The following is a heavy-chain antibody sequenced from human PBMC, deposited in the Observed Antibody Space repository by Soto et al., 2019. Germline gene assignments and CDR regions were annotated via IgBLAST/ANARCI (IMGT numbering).Heavy chain of an antibody. CDR2: ISAYSGDT. V-gene: IGHV1-18*01. D-gene: IGHD3-3*01. CDR1: GYTFTNYA. Sequence: VQLLQSGGEVRKPGASVKVSCKTSGYTFTNYAINWVRQAPGQGLQWMGWISAYSGDTKYAQRFQDRLTVTTDPSTTTASIELSSLRSDDPAVYYCARDGRAFSIFGETMDVWGQGTTVTVSS. CDR3: ARDGRAFSIFGETMDV. J-gene: IGHJ6*02.